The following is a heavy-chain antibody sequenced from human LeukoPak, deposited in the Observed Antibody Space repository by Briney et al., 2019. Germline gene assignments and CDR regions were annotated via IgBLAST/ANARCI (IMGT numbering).Heavy chain of an antibody. V-gene: IGHV3-7*01. D-gene: IGHD3-22*01. CDR3: ARDTYDSSGYYAHLDY. CDR1: GFTFSSYW. Sequence: GGSLRLSCAASGFTFSSYWMSWVRQAPGKGLEWVANIKQDGSEKYYVDSVKGRFTISRDNAKNSLYLQMSSLRAEDTGVYYCARDTYDSSGYYAHLDYWGQGTLVTVSS. J-gene: IGHJ4*02. CDR2: IKQDGSEK.